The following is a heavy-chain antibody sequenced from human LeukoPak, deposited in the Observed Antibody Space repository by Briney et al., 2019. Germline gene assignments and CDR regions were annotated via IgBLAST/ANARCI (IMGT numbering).Heavy chain of an antibody. D-gene: IGHD5-12*01. Sequence: PGGSLRLSCAASGFTFSSYAMHWVRQAPGKGLEWVAVISYDGSNKYYADSVKGRFTISRDNSKNTLYLQMNSLRAEDTAVYYCARDSGLVGWGQGTLVTVSS. CDR3: ARDSGLVG. V-gene: IGHV3-30*04. J-gene: IGHJ4*02. CDR2: ISYDGSNK. CDR1: GFTFSSYA.